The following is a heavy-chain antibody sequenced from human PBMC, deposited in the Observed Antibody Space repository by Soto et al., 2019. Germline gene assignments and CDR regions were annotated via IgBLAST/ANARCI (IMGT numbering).Heavy chain of an antibody. J-gene: IGHJ4*02. Sequence: EVQLVESGGGLVEPGGSLRLSCAASGFTFSDAWMLWVRQAPGKGLEWVGRVKSIPDGGTTDYAAPVKGRFTISRDDSKNTLYLQMNSLKTEDTAVYYCATDSYDTLGFDYWGQGTLVTVSS. CDR1: GFTFSDAW. V-gene: IGHV3-15*07. CDR3: ATDSYDTLGFDY. D-gene: IGHD3-22*01. CDR2: VKSIPDGGTT.